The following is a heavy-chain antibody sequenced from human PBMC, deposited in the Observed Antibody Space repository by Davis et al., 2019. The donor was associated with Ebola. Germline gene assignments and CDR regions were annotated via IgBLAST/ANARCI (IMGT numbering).Heavy chain of an antibody. V-gene: IGHV3-9*01. CDR2: ISWDSVDM. D-gene: IGHD5-24*01. CDR3: AKTKDAYNFREWYFDL. CDR1: GFAFDEYA. Sequence: GGSLRPSCPASGFAFDEYAMHWVRQAPGKGLEWVSGISWDSVDMGYEDSVQGRFTISRDHARNSLFLHMNSLRAGDTAFYYCAKTKDAYNFREWYFDLWGRGTLVTVSS. J-gene: IGHJ2*01.